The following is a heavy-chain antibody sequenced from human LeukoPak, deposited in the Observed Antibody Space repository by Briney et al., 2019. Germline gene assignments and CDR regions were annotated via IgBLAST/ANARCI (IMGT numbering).Heavy chain of an antibody. V-gene: IGHV3-33*08. Sequence: GGSLRLSCAASGLTFSGYDMHWVRQAPGKGLEWVAVIWYDGSNKYYADSVKGRFTISRDNSKNTLYLQMNSLRAEDTAVYYCAREDYDTYYFDYWGQGTLVTVSS. CDR3: AREDYDTYYFDY. J-gene: IGHJ4*02. D-gene: IGHD3-9*01. CDR1: GLTFSGYD. CDR2: IWYDGSNK.